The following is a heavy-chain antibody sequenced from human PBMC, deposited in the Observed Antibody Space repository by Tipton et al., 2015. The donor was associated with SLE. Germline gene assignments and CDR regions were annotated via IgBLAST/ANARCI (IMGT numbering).Heavy chain of an antibody. CDR2: IYYSGST. CDR1: GGSISSHY. D-gene: IGHD2-15*01. J-gene: IGHJ3*02. CDR3: ARGAAARAFDI. V-gene: IGHV4-59*08. Sequence: TLSLTCSVSGGSISSHYWSWIRQPPGKGLEWIGYIYYSGSTNYNPSLKSRVTISVDTSKNQFSLKLSSVTAADTAVYYCARGAAARAFDIWGQGTMVTVSS.